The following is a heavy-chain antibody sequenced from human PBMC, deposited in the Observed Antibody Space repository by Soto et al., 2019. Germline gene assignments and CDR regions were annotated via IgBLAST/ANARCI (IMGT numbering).Heavy chain of an antibody. CDR2: IWYDGSNK. V-gene: IGHV3-33*01. CDR3: ARGDYYYYYYMDV. CDR1: GFTFSSYG. J-gene: IGHJ6*03. Sequence: GSLRLSCAASGFTFSSYGMHWVRQAPGKGLEWVAVIWYDGSNKYYADSVKGRFTISRDNSKNTLYLQMNSLRAEDTAVYYCARGDYYYYYYMDVWGKGTTVTVSS.